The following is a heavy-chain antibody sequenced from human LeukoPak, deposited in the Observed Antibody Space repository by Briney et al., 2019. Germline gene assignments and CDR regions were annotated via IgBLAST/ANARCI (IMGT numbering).Heavy chain of an antibody. CDR1: GYTLTELS. CDR3: ARGGSMVY. J-gene: IGHJ4*02. CDR2: INPSGGST. Sequence: ASVKVSCKVSGYTLTELSMHWVRQAPGQGLEWMGIINPSGGSTSYAQKFQGRVTMTRDTSTSTVYMELSSLRSEDTAVYYCARGGSMVYCGQGTLVTVSS. D-gene: IGHD2-2*01. V-gene: IGHV1-46*01.